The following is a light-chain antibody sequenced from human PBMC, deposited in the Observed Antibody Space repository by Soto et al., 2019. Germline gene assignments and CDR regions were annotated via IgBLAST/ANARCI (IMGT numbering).Light chain of an antibody. CDR1: SSDVGGCNY. CDR3: SSYAGSNNYV. Sequence: QSVLTQPPSASGSPGQSVTISCTGTSSDVGGCNYISWYQQHPGKAPKLMIYEVSKRPSGVPDRFSGSKSGNTASLTVSGLQAEDEADYYCSSYAGSNNYVFGTGTKVTAL. CDR2: EVS. V-gene: IGLV2-8*01. J-gene: IGLJ1*01.